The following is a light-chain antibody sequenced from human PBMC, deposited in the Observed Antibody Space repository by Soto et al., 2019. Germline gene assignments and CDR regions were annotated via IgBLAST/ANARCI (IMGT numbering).Light chain of an antibody. Sequence: EIVMTQSPATLSVSPGERATLSCRASQSVSSNLAWYQQKPGQAPRLLIYGASTRATGIPDRFSGSGTGTDFTLTISRVEPEDVAIYYCQQYSKSPITFGQGTRLEIK. CDR1: QSVSSN. J-gene: IGKJ5*01. CDR2: GAS. CDR3: QQYSKSPIT. V-gene: IGKV3-15*01.